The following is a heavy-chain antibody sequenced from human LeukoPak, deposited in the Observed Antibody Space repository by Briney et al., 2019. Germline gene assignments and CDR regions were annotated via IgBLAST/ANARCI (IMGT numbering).Heavy chain of an antibody. CDR2: ISYDGSNK. J-gene: IGHJ3*02. CDR3: ARDHLQQLVWGAFDI. V-gene: IGHV3-30-3*01. D-gene: IGHD6-13*01. CDR1: GFTFSTYT. Sequence: GRPLRLSCAASGFTFSTYTLHWVREAPGKGLEGVAGISYDGSNKDYADSVKGRFTISRDNFENSLQLQMNSLTTEDTAIYYCARDHLQQLVWGAFDIWGLGTVVTVSS.